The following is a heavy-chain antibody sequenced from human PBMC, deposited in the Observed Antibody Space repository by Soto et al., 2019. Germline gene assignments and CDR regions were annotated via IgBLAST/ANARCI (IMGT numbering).Heavy chain of an antibody. D-gene: IGHD5-12*01. V-gene: IGHV1-69*13. CDR2: IIPIFGTA. J-gene: IGHJ6*02. CDR1: GGTFSRYA. CDR3: AWDRWQGATSAYYYYGMDV. Sequence: SVKVSCKATGGTFSRYAISWVRQATGPGLEWMGGIIPIFGTANYAQKFQGRVTITADESTSTAYMELSSLRSEDTAVYYCAWDRWQGATSAYYYYGMDVWGQGTAVTVSS.